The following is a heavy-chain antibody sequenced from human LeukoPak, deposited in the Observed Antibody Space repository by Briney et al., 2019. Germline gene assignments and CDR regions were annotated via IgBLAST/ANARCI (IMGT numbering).Heavy chain of an antibody. Sequence: ASVKVSCKASGYTFTDYYMHWVRQAPGQGFEWVGWINPNDGDANYAQKFQGRVTMTRDTSISTAHMEVSRLRSDDTAVYYCARANFLYCSSTTCLFDYWGQGTLVTVSS. V-gene: IGHV1-2*02. D-gene: IGHD2-2*01. J-gene: IGHJ4*02. CDR3: ARANFLYCSSTTCLFDY. CDR2: INPNDGDA. CDR1: GYTFTDYY.